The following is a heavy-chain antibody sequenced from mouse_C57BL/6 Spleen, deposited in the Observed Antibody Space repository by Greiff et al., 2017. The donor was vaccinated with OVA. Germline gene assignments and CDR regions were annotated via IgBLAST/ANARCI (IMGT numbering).Heavy chain of an antibody. D-gene: IGHD1-1*01. Sequence: QVQLQQPGAELVRPGSSVKLSCKASGYTFTSYWMDWVKQRPGQGLEWIGNIYPSDSETHYNQKFKDKATLTVDKSSSTAYMQLSRLTSEDSAVYDCARKGGSTTWYFDVWGTGTTVTVSS. J-gene: IGHJ1*03. CDR2: IYPSDSET. V-gene: IGHV1-61*01. CDR1: GYTFTSYW. CDR3: ARKGGSTTWYFDV.